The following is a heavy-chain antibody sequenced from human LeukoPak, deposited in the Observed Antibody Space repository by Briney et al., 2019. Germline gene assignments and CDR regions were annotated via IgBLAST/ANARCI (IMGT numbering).Heavy chain of an antibody. CDR3: AKDQRVYSSGWYGNDY. J-gene: IGHJ4*02. Sequence: GGSLRLSCAAPGFTFSSYGMHWVRQAPGKGLEWVAFIRYDGSNKYYADSVKGRFTISRDNSKSTLYLQMNSLRAEDTAVYYCAKDQRVYSSGWYGNDYWGQGTLVTVSS. D-gene: IGHD6-19*01. CDR1: GFTFSSYG. CDR2: IRYDGSNK. V-gene: IGHV3-30*02.